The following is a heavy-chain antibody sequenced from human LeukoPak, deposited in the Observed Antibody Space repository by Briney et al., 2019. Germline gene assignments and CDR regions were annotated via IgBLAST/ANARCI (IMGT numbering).Heavy chain of an antibody. V-gene: IGHV3-33*01. CDR1: GFTLSSYG. CDR3: AREGGWYALDY. Sequence: GGSLRLSCAASGFTLSSYGMPWVPQAPGKGLEWVAVIWYDGSNKYYADSVKGRFTISRDNSKNTLYLQMNSLRAEDTAVYYCAREGGWYALDYWGQGTLVTVSS. CDR2: IWYDGSNK. J-gene: IGHJ4*02. D-gene: IGHD2-15*01.